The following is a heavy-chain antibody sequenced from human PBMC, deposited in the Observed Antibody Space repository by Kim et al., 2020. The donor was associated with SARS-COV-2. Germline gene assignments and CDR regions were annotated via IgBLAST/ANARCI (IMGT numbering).Heavy chain of an antibody. CDR3: TSGYEYSY. Sequence: SETLSLTCTVSGGSISSSSYYWGWIREPPGKGLEWIGSIYYSGSTYYNPSLKSRVTISVDTSKNQFSLKMSSVTAADTAVYYCTSGYEYSYWGQGTLVTVSS. CDR2: IYYSGST. CDR1: GGSISSSSYY. J-gene: IGHJ4*02. D-gene: IGHD5-12*01. V-gene: IGHV4-39*01.